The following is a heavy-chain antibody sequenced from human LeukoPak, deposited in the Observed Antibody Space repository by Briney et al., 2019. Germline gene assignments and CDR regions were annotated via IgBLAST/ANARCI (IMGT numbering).Heavy chain of an antibody. CDR2: IIPILGIA. CDR3: ARDLMGMTTVTTNGMDV. Sequence: ASVKVSCKASGGTFSSYAISWVRQAPGQGLEWMGRIIPILGIANYAQKFQGRVTITADKSTSTAYMELSSLRSEDTAVYYCARDLMGMTTVTTNGMDVWGQGTTVTVSS. CDR1: GGTFSSYA. J-gene: IGHJ6*02. V-gene: IGHV1-69*04. D-gene: IGHD4-11*01.